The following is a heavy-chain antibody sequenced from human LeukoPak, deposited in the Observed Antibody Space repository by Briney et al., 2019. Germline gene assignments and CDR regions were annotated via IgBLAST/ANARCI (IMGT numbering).Heavy chain of an antibody. J-gene: IGHJ4*02. CDR3: AVHYYDSSGPDY. CDR2: INPSGGST. V-gene: IGHV1-46*01. Sequence: ASVKVSCKESGYTFTSYYMHWVLQAGGQGLEWMGIINPSGGSTSYAQKFQGRVTMTRDTSTSTVYMELSSLRSEDTAVYYCAVHYYDSSGPDYWGQGTLVTVSS. CDR1: GYTFTSYY. D-gene: IGHD3-22*01.